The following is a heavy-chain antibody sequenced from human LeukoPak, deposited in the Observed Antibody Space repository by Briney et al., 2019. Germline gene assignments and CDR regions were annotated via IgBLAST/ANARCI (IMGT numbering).Heavy chain of an antibody. D-gene: IGHD3-3*01. V-gene: IGHV4-34*01. Sequence: SETLSLTCAVYGGSFSGYYWSWIRQPPGKGLEWIGEINHSGSTNYNPSLKSRVTISVDTSKNQFSLKLSSVTAADTAVYYCARVVTIFGVVPDYYYYYYMDVWGKGTTVTVPS. CDR1: GGSFSGYY. CDR3: ARVVTIFGVVPDYYYYYYMDV. CDR2: INHSGST. J-gene: IGHJ6*03.